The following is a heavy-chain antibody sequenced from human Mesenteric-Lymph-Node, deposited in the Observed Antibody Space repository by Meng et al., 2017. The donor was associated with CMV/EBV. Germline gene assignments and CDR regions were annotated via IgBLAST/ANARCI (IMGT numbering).Heavy chain of an antibody. V-gene: IGHV1-69*10. J-gene: IGHJ6*02. CDR2: IIPVFGLP. D-gene: IGHD1-20*01. CDR3: ARDLSSITGATRVLAGGKDV. CDR1: GGSFNNYG. Sequence: SVKVSCKASGGSFNNYGINWVRQAPGQGLEWMGGIIPVFGLPNYAQKFQGRVSLTADKPTSTVYMELSSLRSEDMVVYYCARDLSSITGATRVLAGGKDVWGQGTTVTVSS.